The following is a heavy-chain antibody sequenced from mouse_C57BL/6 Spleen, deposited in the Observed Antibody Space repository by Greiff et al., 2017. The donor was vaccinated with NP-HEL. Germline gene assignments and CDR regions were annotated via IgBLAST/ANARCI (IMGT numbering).Heavy chain of an antibody. J-gene: IGHJ4*01. Sequence: QVQLQQSDAELVKPGASVKISCKVSGYTFTDHTIHWMKQRPEQGLEWIGYIYPRDGSTKYNQKFKGKATLTADKSSSTAYVQLHSLTSEDSAVYFCARGATLYYYAMDYWGQGTSVTVSS. V-gene: IGHV1-78*01. CDR2: IYPRDGST. D-gene: IGHD6-5*01. CDR3: ARGATLYYYAMDY. CDR1: GYTFTDHT.